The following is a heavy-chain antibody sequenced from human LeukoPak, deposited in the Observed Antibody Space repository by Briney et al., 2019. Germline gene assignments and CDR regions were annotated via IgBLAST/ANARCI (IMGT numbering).Heavy chain of an antibody. CDR3: ARLSIVVVPAAIGWFDP. Sequence: KAGESLKISCKGSGYSFTSYWIGWVRQMPGKGLEWMGIIYPGDSDTRYSPSFQGQVTISADKSISTAYPQWSSLKASDTAMYYCARLSIVVVPAAIGWFDPWGQGTLATVSS. CDR2: IYPGDSDT. CDR1: GYSFTSYW. D-gene: IGHD2-2*01. V-gene: IGHV5-51*03. J-gene: IGHJ5*02.